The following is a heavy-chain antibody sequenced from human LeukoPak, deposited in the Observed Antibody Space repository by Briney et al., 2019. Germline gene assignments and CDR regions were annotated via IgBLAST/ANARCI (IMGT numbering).Heavy chain of an antibody. CDR2: IIPIFGTA. CDR1: GGTFSSYA. CDR3: ARDRYNWNPKRGYFDY. V-gene: IGHV1-69*06. D-gene: IGHD1-1*01. J-gene: IGHJ4*02. Sequence: ASVKVSCKASGGTFSSYAISWVRQAPGQGLEWMGGIIPIFGTANYAQKFQGRVTITADKSTSTAYMELSSLRSEDTAVYYCARDRYNWNPKRGYFDYWGQGTLVTVSS.